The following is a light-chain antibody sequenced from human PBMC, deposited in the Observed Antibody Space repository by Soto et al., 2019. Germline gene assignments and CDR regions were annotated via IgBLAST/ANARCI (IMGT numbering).Light chain of an antibody. V-gene: IGLV2-14*01. CDR2: DVS. J-gene: IGLJ1*01. CDR1: SSDVGGYNY. Sequence: QSALTQPASVSGSQGQSITLSCTETSSDVGGYNYVSWYQQHPGKAPKLMIYDVSNRPSGVSNRFSGSKSGNTASLTISGLQAEDEADYYCSSYTSSSTYVFGTGTKVTVL. CDR3: SSYTSSSTYV.